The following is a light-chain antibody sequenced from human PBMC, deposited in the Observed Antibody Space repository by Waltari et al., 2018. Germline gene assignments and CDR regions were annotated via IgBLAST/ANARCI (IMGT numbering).Light chain of an antibody. J-gene: IGLJ3*02. CDR3: LLSSSGARV. CDR1: SGAVTSGHY. V-gene: IGLV7-46*01. CDR2: DTR. Sequence: QAVVTQEPSLTVSPGGTVTLTCGSSSGAVTSGHYPYWFQQKPGQAPRTLIYDTRNKHSWTPSRFSGSHFGGKAALTLSGAQPEDEANYYCLLSSSGARVFGGGPKLTVL.